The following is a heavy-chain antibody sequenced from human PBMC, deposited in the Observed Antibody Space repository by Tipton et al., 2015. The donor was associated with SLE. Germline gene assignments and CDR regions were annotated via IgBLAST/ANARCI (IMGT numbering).Heavy chain of an antibody. D-gene: IGHD2-15*01. J-gene: IGHJ6*02. CDR2: IRYDGSNK. CDR3: AKDLASLEGYCSGGSCYDSGMDV. Sequence: SLRLSCAASGFTFSSYGMHWVRQAPGKGLEWVAFIRYDGSNKYYADSVKGRFTISRDNSKNTLYLQMNSLRAEDTAVYYCAKDLASLEGYCSGGSCYDSGMDVWGQGTTVTVSS. V-gene: IGHV3-30*02. CDR1: GFTFSSYG.